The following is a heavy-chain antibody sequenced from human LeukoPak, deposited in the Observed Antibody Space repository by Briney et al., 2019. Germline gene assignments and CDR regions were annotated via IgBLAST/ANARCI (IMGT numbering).Heavy chain of an antibody. D-gene: IGHD5-18*01. CDR1: GGTFSSYA. Sequence: SVKVSCKASGGTFSSYAISWVRQAPGQGLEWMGGIIPIFGTANYAQKFQGRVTISTNESTSTAYMELSSLRSEDTAVYYCARALSVDTAMVNRIYYYYYYMDVWGKGTTVTVSS. J-gene: IGHJ6*03. CDR3: ARALSVDTAMVNRIYYYYYYMDV. V-gene: IGHV1-69*05. CDR2: IIPIFGTA.